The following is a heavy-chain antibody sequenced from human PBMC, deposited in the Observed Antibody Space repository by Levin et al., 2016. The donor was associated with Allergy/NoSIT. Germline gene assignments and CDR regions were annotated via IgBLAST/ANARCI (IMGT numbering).Heavy chain of an antibody. V-gene: IGHV3-69-1*01. CDR2: ISSTNTI. D-gene: IGHD6-13*01. CDR3: ARHPIVAAGTVWYFDL. Sequence: WIRQPPGKGLEWVSYISSTNTIYYADSVKGRFTISRDNAKNSLYLQMNSLRAEDTAVYYCARHPIVAAGTVWYFDLWGRGTLVTVSS. J-gene: IGHJ2*01.